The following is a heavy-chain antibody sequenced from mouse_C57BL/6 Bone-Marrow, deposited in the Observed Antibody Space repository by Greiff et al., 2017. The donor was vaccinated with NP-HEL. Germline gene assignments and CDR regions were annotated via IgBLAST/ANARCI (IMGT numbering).Heavy chain of an antibody. CDR2: IYPGDGDT. CDR1: GYEFSNYW. V-gene: IGHV1-80*01. CDR3: ARGAY. J-gene: IGHJ3*01. Sequence: QVQLKESGAEPVKPGASVKISCKASGYEFSNYWMNWVKQRPGTGLEWIGQIYPGDGDTNYNGKFKDKATLTADKSSSTAYMQLSRLTSEDSAVYFCARGAYWGQGTLVTVSA.